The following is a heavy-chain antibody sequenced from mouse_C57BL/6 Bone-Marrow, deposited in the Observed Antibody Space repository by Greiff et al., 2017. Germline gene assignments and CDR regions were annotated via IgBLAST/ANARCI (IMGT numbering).Heavy chain of an antibody. CDR1: GYTFTSYW. D-gene: IGHD4-1*01. CDR3: ASWVYAMDY. J-gene: IGHJ4*01. V-gene: IGHV1-50*01. Sequence: QVQLQQPGAELVKPGASVKLSCKASGYTFTSYWMQWVKQRPGQGLEWIGEIDPSDSSTNYNQKFKGKATLTVDTSSSTAYMQLSSLTSEDSAVYYCASWVYAMDYWGQGTSVTVSS. CDR2: IDPSDSST.